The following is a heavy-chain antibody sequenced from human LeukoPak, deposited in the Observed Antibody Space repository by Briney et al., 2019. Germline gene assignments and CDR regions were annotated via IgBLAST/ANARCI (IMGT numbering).Heavy chain of an antibody. CDR1: GYSFPTYC. D-gene: IGHD2-2*03. Sequence: GESLKISCKGSGYSFPTYCIAWVRQMPGKGLEWMGIIYPDESNIRYSPSFQGLVTISADKSISTAYLQWSCLKASDTAMYYCARPPSRGYSSSFEYWGQGTLVTVSS. CDR3: ARPPSRGYSSSFEY. V-gene: IGHV5-51*01. CDR2: IYPDESNI. J-gene: IGHJ4*02.